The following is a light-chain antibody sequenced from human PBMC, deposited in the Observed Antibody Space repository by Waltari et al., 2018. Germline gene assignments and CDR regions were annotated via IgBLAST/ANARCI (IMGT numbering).Light chain of an antibody. Sequence: QSALPHPASVSGSPGQSVTISCTGPSSDLGRYDIVPWYQQHPGNAPKLIICDVSKRPSGVSDRFSGSKSGDTASLTISGLQFEDEADYYCCSYAGNYIWVFGGGTRLTVL. CDR3: CSYAGNYIWV. CDR1: SSDLGRYDI. J-gene: IGLJ3*02. V-gene: IGLV2-23*02. CDR2: DVS.